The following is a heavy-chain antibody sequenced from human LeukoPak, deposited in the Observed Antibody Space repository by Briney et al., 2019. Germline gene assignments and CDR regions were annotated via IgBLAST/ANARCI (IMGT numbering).Heavy chain of an antibody. V-gene: IGHV4-38-2*02. Sequence: KTSETLSLTCTVSGYSISSGYYWGWIRQPPGKGLEWIGSIYYSGSTYYNPSLKSRVTISVDTSKNQFSLKLSSVTAADTAVYYCARQSGDYYDSSGYYYYFDYWGQGTLVTVSS. D-gene: IGHD3-22*01. J-gene: IGHJ4*02. CDR2: IYYSGST. CDR1: GYSISSGYY. CDR3: ARQSGDYYDSSGYYYYFDY.